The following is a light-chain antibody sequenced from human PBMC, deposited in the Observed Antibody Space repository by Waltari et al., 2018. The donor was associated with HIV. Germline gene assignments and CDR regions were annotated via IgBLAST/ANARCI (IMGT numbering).Light chain of an antibody. CDR2: DND. J-gene: IGLJ3*02. CDR3: ATWDSSLRTEV. V-gene: IGLV1-51*01. CDR1: RSNIVSNY. Sequence: QSVLTQPPSVSAALGQKVTISCSGTRSNIVSNYFSWYQHFPGTAPKLIIYDNDKRPSGIPDRFSGAKSGSSATLGITGLLTGDEAIYYCATWDSSLRTEVFGGGTKLTVL.